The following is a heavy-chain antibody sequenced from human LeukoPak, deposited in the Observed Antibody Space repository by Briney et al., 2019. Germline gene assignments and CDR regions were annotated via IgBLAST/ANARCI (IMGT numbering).Heavy chain of an antibody. Sequence: SETLSLPCTVSSGSMSSSSYYWGWIRQPPGKGLEWIGSIYYSGSTYYNSSLKSRVTISVDTSKNQFSLKLSSVTAADTAVYYCARHYDFWSGYYFVYWGQGTLVTVSS. V-gene: IGHV4-39*01. D-gene: IGHD3-3*01. CDR2: IYYSGST. CDR3: ARHYDFWSGYYFVY. J-gene: IGHJ4*02. CDR1: SGSMSSSSYY.